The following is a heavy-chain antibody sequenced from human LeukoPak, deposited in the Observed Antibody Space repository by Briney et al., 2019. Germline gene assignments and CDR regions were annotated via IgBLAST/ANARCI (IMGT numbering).Heavy chain of an antibody. CDR2: IYNSGST. Sequence: SETLSLTCTVSGGSISSYYWSWIRQPPGKGLEWIGHIYNSGSTNYNPSLESRVTISVDTSKNQFSLKLSSVTAADTAVYYCARAVCSSTSCEKRGAFDIWGQGTLVTVSS. V-gene: IGHV4-59*01. J-gene: IGHJ3*02. CDR1: GGSISSYY. CDR3: ARAVCSSTSCEKRGAFDI. D-gene: IGHD2-2*01.